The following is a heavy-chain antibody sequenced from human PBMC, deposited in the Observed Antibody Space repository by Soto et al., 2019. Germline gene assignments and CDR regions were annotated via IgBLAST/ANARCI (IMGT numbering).Heavy chain of an antibody. CDR1: GGTCSSYA. D-gene: IGHD2-21*02. CDR3: ARDRFYCGGDCYGTYYYYGMDV. Sequence: SLKVSCKASGGTCSSYAISWVLQAPGQGLEWMGGIIPIFGTANYAQKFQGRVTITADESTSTAYMELSSLRSEDTAVYYCARDRFYCGGDCYGTYYYYGMDVWGQGTTVTVSS. V-gene: IGHV1-69*13. CDR2: IIPIFGTA. J-gene: IGHJ6*02.